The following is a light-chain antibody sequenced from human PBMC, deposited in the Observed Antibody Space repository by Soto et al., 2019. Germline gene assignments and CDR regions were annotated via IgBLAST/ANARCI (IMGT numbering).Light chain of an antibody. CDR3: QQYGSSPWT. J-gene: IGKJ1*01. CDR2: GAS. CDR1: QSVSSTY. V-gene: IGKV3-20*01. Sequence: ELVLTQSPGTLSLSTGERATLSCRASQSVSSTYLAWYQQKPGQAPSLLIYGASSRATGIPDRFSGSGSGTDFTLSISRLEPEDFAVYYCQQYGSSPWTFGQGTKVEI.